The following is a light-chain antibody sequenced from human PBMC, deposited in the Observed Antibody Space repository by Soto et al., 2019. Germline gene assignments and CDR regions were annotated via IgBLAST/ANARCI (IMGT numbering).Light chain of an antibody. CDR2: EAF. J-gene: IGKJ1*01. CDR3: QQSYTTPRS. CDR1: QSISSD. Sequence: DIRMTQSPSSLSASVGDRVTITCRASQSISSDLNWYQQKPGKAPRLLIYEAFSLQSGVTSRFSGSGSGTDFTLTISSLQPEDFATYFCQQSYTTPRSFGQGTKVEIK. V-gene: IGKV1-39*01.